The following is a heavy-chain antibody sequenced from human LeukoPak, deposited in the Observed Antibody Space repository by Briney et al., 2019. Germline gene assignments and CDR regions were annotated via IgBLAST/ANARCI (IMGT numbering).Heavy chain of an antibody. V-gene: IGHV4-39*02. CDR1: GGSISSSSYY. J-gene: IGHJ5*02. Sequence: NPSETLSLTCTVSGGSISSSSYYWGWIRQPPGKGLEWIGSIYYSGSTYYNPSLKSRVTISVDTSKNQFSLKLSSVTAADTAVYYCAREILRKYSSSWYRAWNWFDPWGQGTLVTVSS. D-gene: IGHD6-13*01. CDR3: AREILRKYSSSWYRAWNWFDP. CDR2: IYYSGST.